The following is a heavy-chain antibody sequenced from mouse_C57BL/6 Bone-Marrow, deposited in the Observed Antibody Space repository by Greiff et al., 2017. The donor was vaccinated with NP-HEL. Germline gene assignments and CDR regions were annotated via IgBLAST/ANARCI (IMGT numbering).Heavy chain of an antibody. CDR2: ISYSGST. CDR1: GYSITSDY. V-gene: IGHV3-8*01. CDR3: ARYYARRGYAMDY. Sequence: EVKLEESGPGLAKPSQTLFLTCSVTGYSITSDYWNWIRKFPGNKLEYMGYISYSGSTYYNPSLKSRISITRDTSKNQYYLQLNSVTTEDTATYYCARYYARRGYAMDYWGQGTSVTVSS. J-gene: IGHJ4*01. D-gene: IGHD1-1*01.